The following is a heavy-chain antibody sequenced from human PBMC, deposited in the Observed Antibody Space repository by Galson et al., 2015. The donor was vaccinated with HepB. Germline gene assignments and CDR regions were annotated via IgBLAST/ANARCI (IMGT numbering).Heavy chain of an antibody. CDR3: TARSGSDEYCYYGMDA. D-gene: IGHD1-26*01. V-gene: IGHV3-73*01. CDR2: IRSKANSYAT. Sequence: SLRLSCAASGFTFSGSAMHWVRQASGKGLEWVGRIRSKANSYATAYAASVKGRFTISRDDSKNTAYLQMNSLKTEDTAVYYCTARSGSDEYCYYGMDAWGQGTTVTVSS. CDR1: GFTFSGSA. J-gene: IGHJ6*02.